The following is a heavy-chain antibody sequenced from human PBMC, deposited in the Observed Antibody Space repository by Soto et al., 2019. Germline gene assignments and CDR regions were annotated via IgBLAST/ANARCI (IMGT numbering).Heavy chain of an antibody. V-gene: IGHV3-30-3*01. Sequence: GGSLRLSCAASGFTFSSYAMHWVRQAPGKGLEWVAVISYDGSNKYYADSVKGRFTISRDKSKNTLYLQMNSLRAEDTAVYYCARFFAPAIAVAGTRVIDYWGQGTLVTVSS. CDR2: ISYDGSNK. CDR1: GFTFSSYA. J-gene: IGHJ4*02. D-gene: IGHD6-19*01. CDR3: ARFFAPAIAVAGTRVIDY.